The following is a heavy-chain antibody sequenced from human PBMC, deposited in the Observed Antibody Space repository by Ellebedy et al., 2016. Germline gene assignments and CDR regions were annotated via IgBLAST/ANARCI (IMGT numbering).Heavy chain of an antibody. CDR2: IKQDGSQK. CDR3: ARDDDTNSRYSRFHH. V-gene: IGHV3-7*01. J-gene: IGHJ1*01. D-gene: IGHD2-8*01. Sequence: GESLKISCTVSGFSFSTLWMNWVRQTPGKGLEWVANIKQDGSQKHYVDSVKSRFTVSRDTSKNTVYLQMNSLRAEDTAVYFCARDDDTNSRYSRFHHWGLGTLVTVSS. CDR1: GFSFSTLW.